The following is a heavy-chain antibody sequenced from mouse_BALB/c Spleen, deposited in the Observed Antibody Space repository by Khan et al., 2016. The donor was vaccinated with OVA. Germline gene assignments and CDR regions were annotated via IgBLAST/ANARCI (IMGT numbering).Heavy chain of an antibody. Sequence: QIQLVQSGAELAKPGASVKMSCKASGYTFINYWILWVKQRPGQGLEWIGYINLSTGYTEYNQNFKDKATLTADKSSSTAYMQLSSLTSEDSAVYYGARRCLRGDFDYWGQGTTLTVSS. CDR3: ARRCLRGDFDY. CDR1: GYTFINYW. D-gene: IGHD1-1*01. CDR2: INLSTGYT. J-gene: IGHJ2*01. V-gene: IGHV1-7*01.